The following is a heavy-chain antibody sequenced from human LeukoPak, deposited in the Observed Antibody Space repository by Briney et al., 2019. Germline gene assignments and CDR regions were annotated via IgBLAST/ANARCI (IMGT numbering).Heavy chain of an antibody. V-gene: IGHV3-30*02. J-gene: IGHJ4*02. D-gene: IGHD6-19*01. Sequence: PGGSLRLSCAASGFTFSSYGMHWVRQAPGKGLEWVAFIRYDGSNKYYADSVKGRFTISRDNSKNTLYLQMNSLRAEDTAVYYCAKDAEAVAGTLGYWGQGTLVTVSS. CDR1: GFTFSSYG. CDR3: AKDAEAVAGTLGY. CDR2: IRYDGSNK.